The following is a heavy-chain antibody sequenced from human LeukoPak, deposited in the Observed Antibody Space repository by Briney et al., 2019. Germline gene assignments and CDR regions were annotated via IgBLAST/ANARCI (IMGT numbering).Heavy chain of an antibody. Sequence: PSETLSLTCTVSGGSISSYYWSWIRQPPGKGLEWIGYIYTSGSTNYNPSLKSRVTISVDTSKNQFSLKLSSVIAADTAVYYCARYSSSSSSWFDPWGQGTLVTASS. J-gene: IGHJ5*02. CDR3: ARYSSSSSSWFDP. V-gene: IGHV4-4*09. CDR1: GGSISSYY. CDR2: IYTSGST. D-gene: IGHD6-6*01.